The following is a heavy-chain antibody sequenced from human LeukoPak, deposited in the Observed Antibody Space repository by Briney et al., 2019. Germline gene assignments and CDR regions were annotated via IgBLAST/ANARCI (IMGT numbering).Heavy chain of an antibody. CDR3: AKDSDPPGYFDY. CDR2: IGGSGTGT. Sequence: GGSPRLSCAASGFTFSNYAMNWVRQAPGKGLEWISGIGGSGTGTFYADSVKGRFTISRDNSKNTLFLQMTSLRAEDTAIYYCAKDSDPPGYFDYWGQGTPVTVSS. CDR1: GFTFSNYA. V-gene: IGHV3-23*01. D-gene: IGHD2-21*01. J-gene: IGHJ4*02.